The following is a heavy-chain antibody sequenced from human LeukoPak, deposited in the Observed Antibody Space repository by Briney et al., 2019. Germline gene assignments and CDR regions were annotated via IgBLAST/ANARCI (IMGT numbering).Heavy chain of an antibody. CDR1: GGTFSHYA. Sequence: SVKVSCKASGGTFSHYAFSWVRQPPGQGLEWMGGIIPILGTANYAQKFQGKVTITADESTSTAYMELSSLRSEDTAVYYCARELGATNDYWGQGTLVTVSS. D-gene: IGHD5-12*01. CDR2: IIPILGTA. V-gene: IGHV1-69*13. CDR3: ARELGATNDY. J-gene: IGHJ4*02.